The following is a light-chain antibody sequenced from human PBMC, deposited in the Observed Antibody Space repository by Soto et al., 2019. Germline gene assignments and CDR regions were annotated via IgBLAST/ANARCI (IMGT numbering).Light chain of an antibody. CDR3: QQYNSYWT. CDR2: DAS. J-gene: IGKJ1*01. V-gene: IGKV1-5*01. CDR1: QSISSR. Sequence: GDRVTITCRASQSISSRLAWYQQKPGKAPKVLIYDASSLESGVPSRFSGSGSGTEFTLTISSLQPDEFETYYCQQYNSYWTFGQGTKVEIK.